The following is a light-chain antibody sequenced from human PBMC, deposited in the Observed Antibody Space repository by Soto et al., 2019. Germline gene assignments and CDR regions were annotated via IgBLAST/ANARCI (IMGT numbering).Light chain of an antibody. CDR1: SSNIGAGYD. Sequence: QSVLTQSPPVSVAPGQRVTISCTWSSSNIGAGYDVHWYQQFPGTAPKLLIYANTNRPSGVPDRFSGSKSGTSASLAITGLQPEDDADYYCQSYYSSMENSVFGGGTKLTVL. CDR2: ANT. V-gene: IGLV1-40*01. J-gene: IGLJ3*02. CDR3: QSYYSSMENSV.